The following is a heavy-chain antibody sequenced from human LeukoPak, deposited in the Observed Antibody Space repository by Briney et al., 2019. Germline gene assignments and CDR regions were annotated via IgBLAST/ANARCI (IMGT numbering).Heavy chain of an antibody. CDR1: GGSISNYY. Sequence: SETLSLTCTVSGGSISNYYWSWIRQPPGKGLEWIGYIYYTGSTKYNPSLKSRVTLSVDSSKTQFSLKLNSVTAADTAVYYCARVGYYYDSSGYYFFDYWGQGTLVTVSS. D-gene: IGHD3-22*01. V-gene: IGHV4-59*01. CDR3: ARVGYYYDSSGYYFFDY. J-gene: IGHJ4*02. CDR2: IYYTGST.